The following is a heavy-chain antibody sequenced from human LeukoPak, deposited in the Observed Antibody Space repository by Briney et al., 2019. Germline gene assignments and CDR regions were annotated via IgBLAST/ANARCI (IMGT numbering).Heavy chain of an antibody. J-gene: IGHJ4*02. D-gene: IGHD1-26*01. CDR2: IRYDGSNK. CDR1: GFTFSSYG. Sequence: GGSLRLSCAASGFTFSSYGMHWVRQATGKGLEWLAFIRYDGSNKYYADSVKGRFTISRDNSKNTLYLQMNSLRAEDTAVYYCAKTMIKMGATTQRLDYWGQGTLVTVSS. V-gene: IGHV3-30*02. CDR3: AKTMIKMGATTQRLDY.